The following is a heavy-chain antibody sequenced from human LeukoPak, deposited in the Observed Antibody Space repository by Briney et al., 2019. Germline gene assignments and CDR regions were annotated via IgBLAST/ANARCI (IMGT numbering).Heavy chain of an antibody. Sequence: GGSLRLSCAASGFTFNTFWMTWLRQAPGKGLEWVANIHQEGRTKYYADSVKGRFTISRDNANNALNLQINSLRAEDTALYYCARGDGTSSGLYFHYWGQGTLVTVSS. CDR3: ARGDGTSSGLYFHY. CDR1: GFTFNTFW. D-gene: IGHD6-6*01. V-gene: IGHV3-7*01. J-gene: IGHJ4*02. CDR2: IHQEGRTK.